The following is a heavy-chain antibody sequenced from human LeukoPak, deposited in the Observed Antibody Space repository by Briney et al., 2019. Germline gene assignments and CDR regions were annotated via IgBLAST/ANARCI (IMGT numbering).Heavy chain of an antibody. V-gene: IGHV4-31*03. CDR2: IYYSGST. Sequence: SETLSLTCTVSGGPISSGGYYWSWIRQHPGKGLEWIGYIYYSGSTYYNPSLKSRVTISVDTSKNQFSLKLSSVTAADTAVYYCARSQYGDYGSYFDYWGQGTLVTVSS. J-gene: IGHJ4*02. D-gene: IGHD4-17*01. CDR3: ARSQYGDYGSYFDY. CDR1: GGPISSGGYY.